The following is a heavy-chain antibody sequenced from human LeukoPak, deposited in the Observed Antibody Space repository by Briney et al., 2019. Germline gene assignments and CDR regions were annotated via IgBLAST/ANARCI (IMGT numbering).Heavy chain of an antibody. CDR3: ARTTIFVYYYGMDV. J-gene: IGHJ6*02. CDR2: IYTSGST. CDR1: GGSISSYY. V-gene: IGHV4-4*07. Sequence: SETLSLTCTVSGGSISSYYWSWIRQPAGKGLEWIGRIYTSGSTNYNPSLKSRVTMSVDTSKNQFTLKLSSVTAADTAVYYCARTTIFVYYYGMDVWGQGTTVTVSS. D-gene: IGHD3-3*01.